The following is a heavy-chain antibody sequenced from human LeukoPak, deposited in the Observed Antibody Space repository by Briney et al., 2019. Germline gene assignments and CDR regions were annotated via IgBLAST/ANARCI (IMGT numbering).Heavy chain of an antibody. Sequence: GGSLRLSCEASGFTFGIYCMNWVRQAPGEGLEWVSSISSSSSGSYKYYADSVKGRFTISRDNAKNSLYLQMDSLRAEDTAMYYCTRAQTELQYYFDYWGQGTLVTVSS. CDR2: ISSSSSGSYK. J-gene: IGHJ4*02. CDR1: GFTFGIYC. V-gene: IGHV3-21*01. D-gene: IGHD3-10*01. CDR3: TRAQTELQYYFDY.